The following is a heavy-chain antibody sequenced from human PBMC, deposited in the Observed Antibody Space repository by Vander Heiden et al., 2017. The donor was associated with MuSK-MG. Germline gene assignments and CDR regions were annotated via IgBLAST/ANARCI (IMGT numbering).Heavy chain of an antibody. Sequence: EVQLVESGGGLVQPGGSLRLSCAASGFTFSSYWMSWGRQAPGKGLEWVANIKQEGSEKYYVDSVKGRFTISRDNAKNSLYLQMNSLRAEDTAVYYCAREGRSFGGVPGDYWGQGTLVTVSS. CDR1: GFTFSSYW. D-gene: IGHD3-16*01. V-gene: IGHV3-7*01. J-gene: IGHJ4*02. CDR2: IKQEGSEK. CDR3: AREGRSFGGVPGDY.